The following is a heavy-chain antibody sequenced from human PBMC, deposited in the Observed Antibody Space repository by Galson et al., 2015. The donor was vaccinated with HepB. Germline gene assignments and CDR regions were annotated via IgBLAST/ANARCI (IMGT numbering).Heavy chain of an antibody. V-gene: IGHV3-33*08. CDR3: ARGGGEMLSEALDV. CDR1: GFMFSIYG. J-gene: IGHJ3*01. Sequence: SLRLSCAVSGFMFSIYGMHWVRQAPGKGLEWVAVIWSDGSKSQYVDSVKGRFTISRDNYKSTLYLQTNSLRAEDTAVYYCARGGGEMLSEALDVWGQGTMVTVSS. CDR2: IWSDGSKS. D-gene: IGHD5-24*01.